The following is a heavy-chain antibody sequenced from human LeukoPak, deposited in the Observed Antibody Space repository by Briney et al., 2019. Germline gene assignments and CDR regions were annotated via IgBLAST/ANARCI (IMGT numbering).Heavy chain of an antibody. D-gene: IGHD3-10*01. Sequence: GGSLRLSCAASGFTFSSYAMSWVRQAPGKGLEWVSAISGSGGSTYYADSVKGRFTISRDNSKNTLYLQMNSLRAEDTAVYYCAKDFPYYYGSGSYYPKSLYYYYYGMDVWGQGTTVTVSS. CDR2: ISGSGGST. CDR1: GFTFSSYA. V-gene: IGHV3-23*01. J-gene: IGHJ6*02. CDR3: AKDFPYYYGSGSYYPKSLYYYYYGMDV.